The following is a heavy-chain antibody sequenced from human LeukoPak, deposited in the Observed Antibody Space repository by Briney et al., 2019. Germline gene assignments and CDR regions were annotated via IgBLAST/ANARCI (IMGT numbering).Heavy chain of an antibody. J-gene: IGHJ5*02. CDR3: ARDSSGSS. CDR1: GFTVSNSY. D-gene: IGHD6-19*01. CDR2: IYSGGSP. Sequence: PGGSLRLSCAASGFTVSNSYMKWVRQAPGKGLEWVSLIYSGGSPYYADSVKGGFAISRDNPKNTLYLQMNSLRVEDTAVYYCARDSSGSSWGQGTLVTVSS. V-gene: IGHV3-66*01.